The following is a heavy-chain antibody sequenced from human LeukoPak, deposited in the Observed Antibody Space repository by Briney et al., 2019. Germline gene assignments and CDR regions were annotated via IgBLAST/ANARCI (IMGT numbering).Heavy chain of an antibody. CDR2: INAGNGNT. CDR3: ARGGTFTPKRYYYYGMDV. J-gene: IGHJ6*02. CDR1: GYTFTSYA. V-gene: IGHV1-3*01. D-gene: IGHD3-16*01. Sequence: ASVKVSCKASGYTFTSYAMHWVRQAPGQRLEWMGWINAGNGNTKYSQKFQGRVTITRDTSASTAYMELSSLRSEDTAVYYCARGGTFTPKRYYYYGMDVWGQGTTVTVSS.